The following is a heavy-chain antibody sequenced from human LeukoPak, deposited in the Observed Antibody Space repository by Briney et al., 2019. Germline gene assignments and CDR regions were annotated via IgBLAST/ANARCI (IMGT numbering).Heavy chain of an antibody. V-gene: IGHV4-39*01. Sequence: SETLSLTCTVSGGSISSSNDYWGWIRQPPGKGLEWIGNLYYSGSTYYKPSLKTRVTISVDTSKNQFSLKLTSVTAADTAVYYCARHASVDGNWPRPLDYWGQGSLVTVSS. CDR2: LYYSGST. CDR1: GGSISSSNDY. D-gene: IGHD6-19*01. J-gene: IGHJ4*02. CDR3: ARHASVDGNWPRPLDY.